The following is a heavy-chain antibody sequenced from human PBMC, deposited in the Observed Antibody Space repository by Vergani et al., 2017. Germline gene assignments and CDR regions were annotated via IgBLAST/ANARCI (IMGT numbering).Heavy chain of an antibody. CDR3: AKIKSPGYSYGIDY. V-gene: IGHV3-9*01. CDR1: GFTFDDYA. Sequence: EVQLVESGGGLVQPGRSLRLSCAASGFTFDDYAMHWVRQAPGKGLEWVSGISWNSGSRGYADSVKGRFHISRDNAKNSLYLQMNSLRAEDTALYYCAKIKSPGYSYGIDYWGQGTLVTVSS. CDR2: ISWNSGSR. D-gene: IGHD5-18*01. J-gene: IGHJ4*02.